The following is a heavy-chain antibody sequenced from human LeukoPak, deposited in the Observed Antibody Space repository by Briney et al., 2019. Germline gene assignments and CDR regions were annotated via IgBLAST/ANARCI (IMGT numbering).Heavy chain of an antibody. D-gene: IGHD4-17*01. CDR3: ARRVPYTVATDY. V-gene: IGHV3-23*01. Sequence: PGGSLRLSCAASGFTVSTYRMSWVCQAPGKGLQWVSAINPTDDTTYYADSVKGRFTISRDDSKNTLYLQMNSLRAEDTAVYYCARRVPYTVATDYWGQGTLVTVSS. CDR2: INPTDDTT. J-gene: IGHJ4*02. CDR1: GFTVSTYR.